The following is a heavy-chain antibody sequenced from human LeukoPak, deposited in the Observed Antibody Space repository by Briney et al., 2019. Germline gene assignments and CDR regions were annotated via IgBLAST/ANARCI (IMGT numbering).Heavy chain of an antibody. CDR1: DGSFSGYY. CDR2: INHSGSA. CDR3: ARDRLLWFGEGGAFDI. J-gene: IGHJ3*02. D-gene: IGHD3-10*01. Sequence: PSETLSLTCAVYDGSFSGYYCSWIRQPPGKGLEWIGEINHSGSANYNPSLKSRVTILLDMSKNQFSLNLSSVTAADTAVYYCARDRLLWFGEGGAFDIWGQGTMVTVSS. V-gene: IGHV4-34*01.